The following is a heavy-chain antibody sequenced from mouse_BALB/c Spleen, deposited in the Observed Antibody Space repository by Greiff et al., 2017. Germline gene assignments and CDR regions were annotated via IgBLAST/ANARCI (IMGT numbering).Heavy chain of an antibody. V-gene: IGHV3-8*02. D-gene: IGHD2-4*01. CDR2: ISYSGST. CDR3: ARYTMITFYAMDY. CDR1: GDSITSGY. Sequence: EVKLQESGPSLVKPSQTLSLTCSVTGDSITSGYWNWIRKFPGNKLEYMGYISYSGSTYYNPSLKSRISITRDTSKNQYYLQLNSVTTEDTATYYCARYTMITFYAMDYWGQGTSVTVSS. J-gene: IGHJ4*01.